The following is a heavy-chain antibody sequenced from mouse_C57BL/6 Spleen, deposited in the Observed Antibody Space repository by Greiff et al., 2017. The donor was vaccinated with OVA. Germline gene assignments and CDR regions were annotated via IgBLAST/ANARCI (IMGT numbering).Heavy chain of an antibody. CDR3: ARRYGYDEGYAMDY. Sequence: VQLQQPGAELVKPGASVKMSCKASGYTFTSYWITWVKQRPGQGLEWIGDIYPGSGSTNYNEKFKSKATLTVDTSSSTAYMQLSSLTSEDSAVYSCARRYGYDEGYAMDYWGQGTTVTVSS. D-gene: IGHD2-2*01. V-gene: IGHV1-55*01. CDR1: GYTFTSYW. CDR2: IYPGSGST. J-gene: IGHJ4*01.